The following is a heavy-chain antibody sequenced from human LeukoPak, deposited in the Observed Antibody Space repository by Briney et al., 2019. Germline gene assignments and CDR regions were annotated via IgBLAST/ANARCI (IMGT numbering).Heavy chain of an antibody. CDR2: IYHSGIT. J-gene: IGHJ4*02. V-gene: IGHV4-38-2*02. CDR3: ATLVSTRYYFDY. CDR1: DYSISSGYGYY. Sequence: SETLSLTCTVSDYSISSGYGYYWGWIRQPPGKGLEWIGNIYHSGITYYNQFKSSLKSRVTISIDTSKNQFSLRLTSVTAADTAVYFCATLVSTRYYFDYWGQGTLVTVSS. D-gene: IGHD5/OR15-5a*01.